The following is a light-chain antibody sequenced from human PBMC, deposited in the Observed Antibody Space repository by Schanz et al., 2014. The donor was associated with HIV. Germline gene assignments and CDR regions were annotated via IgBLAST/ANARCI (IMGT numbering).Light chain of an antibody. J-gene: IGLJ3*02. CDR1: SSDVGDYNY. Sequence: QSALTQPPSASGSPGQSVTLSCTGTSSDVGDYNYVSWYQQHPGKAPKIMIYEVSKRPSGVPDRFSGSKSGNTASLTVSGLHAEDEADYYCSSYAGTNNFWVFGGGTKLTVL. CDR2: EVS. V-gene: IGLV2-8*01. CDR3: SSYAGTNNFWV.